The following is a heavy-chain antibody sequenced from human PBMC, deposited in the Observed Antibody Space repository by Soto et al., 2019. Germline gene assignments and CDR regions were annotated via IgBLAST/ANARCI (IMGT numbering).Heavy chain of an antibody. Sequence: GGSLRLSCVASGFSFISYAMSWVRQAPGKGLEWVSTISGSDGKTFYADSVKGRFSISRDTSKNMLYLQMNNLRGDDTAVYYCVRWSYLDYWGQGTRVTVSS. V-gene: IGHV3-23*01. J-gene: IGHJ4*02. CDR1: GFSFISYA. CDR2: ISGSDGKT. CDR3: VRWSYLDY. D-gene: IGHD3-3*01.